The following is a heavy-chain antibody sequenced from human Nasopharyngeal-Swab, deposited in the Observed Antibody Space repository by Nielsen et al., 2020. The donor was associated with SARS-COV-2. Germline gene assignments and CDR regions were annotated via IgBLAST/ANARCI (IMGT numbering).Heavy chain of an antibody. V-gene: IGHV3-48*02. CDR2: ISSSSTTI. Sequence: GESLKISCAASGFTFRGYTLNWVRQAPGKGLEWVSYISSSSTTIYYTGSVRGRFAISRDNAKNSLFLQMNSLRDEDTAVYYCARDIYPGAYGMDVWGQGTTVTVSS. D-gene: IGHD2-2*02. CDR1: GFTFRGYT. CDR3: ARDIYPGAYGMDV. J-gene: IGHJ6*02.